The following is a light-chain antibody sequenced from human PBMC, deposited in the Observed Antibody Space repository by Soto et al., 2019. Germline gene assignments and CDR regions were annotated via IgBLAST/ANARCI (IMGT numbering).Light chain of an antibody. CDR3: QQRSNWYT. CDR2: DAS. V-gene: IGKV3-11*01. J-gene: IGKJ2*01. Sequence: EIVLTQSPATLSLSPGESATLSCRASQSVRNFLAWYQQKPGQAPRLLIYDASNRATGIPARFSGSESGTDFTLTISSLEPEDFAVYYCQQRSNWYTFGQGTKLQI. CDR1: QSVRNF.